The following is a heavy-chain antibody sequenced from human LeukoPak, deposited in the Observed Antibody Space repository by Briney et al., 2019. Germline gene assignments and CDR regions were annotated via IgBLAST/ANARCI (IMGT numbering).Heavy chain of an antibody. CDR2: ISGSGGST. V-gene: IGHV3-23*01. CDR1: GFTFSSHA. J-gene: IGHJ4*02. D-gene: IGHD3-10*01. CDR3: AKALWFGELFIDY. Sequence: GGSLRLSCAASGFTFSSHAMSWVRQAPGKGLEWVSAISGSGGSTYYADSVKGRFTTSRDNSKNTLYLQMNSLRAEDTAVYYCAKALWFGELFIDYWGQGTLVTVSS.